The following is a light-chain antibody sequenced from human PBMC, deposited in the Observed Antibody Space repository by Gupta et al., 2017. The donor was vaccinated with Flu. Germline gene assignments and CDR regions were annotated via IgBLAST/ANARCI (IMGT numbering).Light chain of an antibody. CDR3: AAWDDSLNGYV. CDR1: SSYIGSNT. V-gene: IGLV1-44*01. J-gene: IGLJ1*01. Sequence: QSVLTQPPSASGTPGQRVTISCSGSSSYIGSNTVNWYQQLPGTAPKLLIYSNNQRPSGVPDRFSGSKSGTSASLAISGLQSEDEADYYCAAWDDSLNGYVFGTGTKVTVL. CDR2: SNN.